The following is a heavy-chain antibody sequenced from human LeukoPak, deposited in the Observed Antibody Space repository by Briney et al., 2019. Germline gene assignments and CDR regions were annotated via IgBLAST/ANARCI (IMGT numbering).Heavy chain of an antibody. CDR2: IYHSGST. Sequence: SETLSLTCAVSGGSISSGGYSWSWIRQPPGKGLEWIGYIYHSGSTYHNPSLKSRVTISVDRSKNQFSLKLSSVTAADTAVYYCARTLYRGGGAFDIWGQGTMVTVSS. CDR3: ARTLYRGGGAFDI. V-gene: IGHV4-30-2*01. CDR1: GGSISSGGYS. D-gene: IGHD3-16*02. J-gene: IGHJ3*02.